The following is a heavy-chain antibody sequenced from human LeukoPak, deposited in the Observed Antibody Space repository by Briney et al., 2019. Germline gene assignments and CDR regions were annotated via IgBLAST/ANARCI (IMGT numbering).Heavy chain of an antibody. CDR1: GGSFRGYS. CDR3: ARRALYCSRTSCYLITVTKYYFDY. V-gene: IGHV4-34*01. J-gene: IGHJ4*02. CDR2: INHSGST. D-gene: IGHD2-2*01. Sequence: PSETLSLTCAVYGGSFRGYSWSWIRQPPGKGLEWIGEINHSGSTHYKPSLKSRVTMSVHTSKNQFSLKLSSVPAADTAVYYCARRALYCSRTSCYLITVTKYYFDYWGQGTLVTVSS.